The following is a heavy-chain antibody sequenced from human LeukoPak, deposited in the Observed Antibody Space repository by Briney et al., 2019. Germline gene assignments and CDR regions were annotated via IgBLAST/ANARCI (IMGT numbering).Heavy chain of an antibody. CDR1: GGSFSGYY. Sequence: KPSETLSLTCAVYGGSFSGYYWSWIRQPPGKGLEWIGEINHSGSTNYNPSLKSRVTISVDTSKNQFSLKLSSVTAADTAVYYCASSALLKDYYGSGRYFDYWGQGTLVTVSS. CDR3: ASSALLKDYYGSGRYFDY. CDR2: INHSGST. J-gene: IGHJ4*02. D-gene: IGHD3-10*01. V-gene: IGHV4-34*01.